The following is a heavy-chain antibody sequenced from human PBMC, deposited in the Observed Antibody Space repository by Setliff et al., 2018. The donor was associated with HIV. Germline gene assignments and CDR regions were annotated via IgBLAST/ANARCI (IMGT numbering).Heavy chain of an antibody. V-gene: IGHV1-46*01. CDR3: ARGRLSWSPDF. CDR2: INPSGGST. J-gene: IGHJ4*02. Sequence: ASVKVSCKASGFTFTTYYMHWVRQAPGQGLEWMGIINPSGGSTTYAQKFQGRVTMTRDTSTSTVYMELSSLRSEDTAIYYCARGRLSWSPDFWGQGTLVTVSS. CDR1: GFTFTTYY.